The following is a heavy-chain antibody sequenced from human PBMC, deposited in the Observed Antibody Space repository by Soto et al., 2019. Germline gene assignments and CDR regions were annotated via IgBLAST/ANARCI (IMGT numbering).Heavy chain of an antibody. Sequence: QVQLQESGPGLVKPSQTLSLTCTVSGGSISSGGYYWSWIRQHPGKGLEWIGYIYYSGSTYYNPSLKGRVTISVDTSKNQFSLKLSSVTAADTAVYYCAILIRRYSSGWYFDLWGRGTLVTVSS. CDR1: GGSISSGGYY. V-gene: IGHV4-31*03. CDR2: IYYSGST. D-gene: IGHD6-19*01. J-gene: IGHJ2*01. CDR3: AILIRRYSSGWYFDL.